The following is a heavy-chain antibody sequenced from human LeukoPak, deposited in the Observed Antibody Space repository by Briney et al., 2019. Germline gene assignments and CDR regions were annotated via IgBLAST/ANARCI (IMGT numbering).Heavy chain of an antibody. CDR2: IVVGSGNT. Sequence: ASVKVSCKASGFTFTSSAVQWVRQARGQRLEWIGWIVVGSGNTNYAQKFQERVTITRDMSTSTAYMELSSLRSEDTAVYYCAAAAQGPLRFLEWLLLTWGQGTLVTVSS. D-gene: IGHD3-3*01. J-gene: IGHJ5*02. CDR1: GFTFTSSA. V-gene: IGHV1-58*01. CDR3: AAAAQGPLRFLEWLLLT.